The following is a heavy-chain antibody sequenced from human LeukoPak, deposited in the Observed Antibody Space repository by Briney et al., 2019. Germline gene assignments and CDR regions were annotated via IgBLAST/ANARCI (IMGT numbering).Heavy chain of an antibody. CDR1: GYSISSGYL. Sequence: SETLSLTCTVSGYSISSGYLWGWIRQPPGKGLEWIGSIDGSGSSYYNPSLKSRVTISVDTSRNQFSLRLSSVTAADTAVYYCATTISPSNYYFDYWGQGTLVTVSS. CDR2: IDGSGSS. D-gene: IGHD3-9*01. CDR3: ATTISPSNYYFDY. V-gene: IGHV4-38-2*02. J-gene: IGHJ4*02.